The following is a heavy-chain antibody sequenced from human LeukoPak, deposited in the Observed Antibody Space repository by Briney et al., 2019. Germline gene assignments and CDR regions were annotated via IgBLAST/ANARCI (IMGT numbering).Heavy chain of an antibody. CDR2: IYWDDDK. D-gene: IGHD3-22*01. CDR3: ARLAYYDNSGSSRPFDI. J-gene: IGHJ3*02. Sequence: KESGPSLVKPTQTLTLTCAFSGFSLTTRGVGVGWIRQPPGKALEWLSLIYWDDDKGYSPSLKSRLTITKDTSKKQVVLTVTNLDPVDTATYYCARLAYYDNSGSSRPFDIWGQGTMVTVSS. CDR1: GFSLTTRGVG. V-gene: IGHV2-5*02.